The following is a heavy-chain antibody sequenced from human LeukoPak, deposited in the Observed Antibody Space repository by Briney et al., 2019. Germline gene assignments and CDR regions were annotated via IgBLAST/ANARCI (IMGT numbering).Heavy chain of an antibody. V-gene: IGHV4-61*02. Sequence: SETLSLTCAVSGGSISSGSYYWSWIRQPAGKGLEWIGRIYTSGSTNYNPSLKSRVTISVDTSKNQFSLKLSSVTAADTAVYYCARDQHAYYFDYWGQGTLVTVSS. CDR3: ARDQHAYYFDY. CDR2: IYTSGST. D-gene: IGHD6-13*01. J-gene: IGHJ4*02. CDR1: GGSISSGSYY.